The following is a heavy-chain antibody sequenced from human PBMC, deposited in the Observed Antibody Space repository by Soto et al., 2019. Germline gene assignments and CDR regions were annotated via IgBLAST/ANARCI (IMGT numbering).Heavy chain of an antibody. Sequence: GWSLRLSCAASGFTFSSYAMSWVRQAPGKGLEWVSAISGSGGSTYYADSVKGRFTISRDNSNNTLYLQMNSLRVEDTAVYYCAREIEATGYWYFDLWGRGTLVTVSS. V-gene: IGHV3-23*01. J-gene: IGHJ2*01. CDR3: AREIEATGYWYFDL. CDR1: GFTFSSYA. D-gene: IGHD1-1*01. CDR2: ISGSGGST.